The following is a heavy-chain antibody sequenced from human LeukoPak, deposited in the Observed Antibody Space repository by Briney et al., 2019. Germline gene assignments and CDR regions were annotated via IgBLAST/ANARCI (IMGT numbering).Heavy chain of an antibody. CDR3: TTGAMIVS. CDR2: IKRKTDGGTT. CDR1: GFTFTSYW. V-gene: IGHV3-15*01. Sequence: PGGSLRLSCAASGFTFTSYWMSWVRQAPGKGLEWVGRIKRKTDGGTTDYAAPVKGRFTISRDDSKNTLFLQMNSLKTEDTAVYYCTTGAMIVSWGQGTLVTVSS. J-gene: IGHJ5*02. D-gene: IGHD3-22*01.